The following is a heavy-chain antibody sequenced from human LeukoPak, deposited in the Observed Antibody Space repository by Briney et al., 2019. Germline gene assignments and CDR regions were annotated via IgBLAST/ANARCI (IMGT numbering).Heavy chain of an antibody. CDR2: ISYDGTNK. CDR3: AREADGSDY. D-gene: IGHD3-10*01. V-gene: IGHV3-30-3*01. CDR1: GLTFNNYA. Sequence: GGSLRLSCAASGLTFNNYAMNWVRQAPGKGLDWEAVISYDGTNKYYADSVKGRFTISRDNSKNTLYLQMNTLRAEDTAVYYCAREADGSDYWGQGTLVTVSS. J-gene: IGHJ4*02.